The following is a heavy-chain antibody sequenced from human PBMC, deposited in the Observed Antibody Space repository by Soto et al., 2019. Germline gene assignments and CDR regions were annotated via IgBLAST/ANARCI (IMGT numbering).Heavy chain of an antibody. D-gene: IGHD1-1*01. J-gene: IGHJ3*02. CDR1: GFTFSSYA. Sequence: GGSLRLSCAASGFTFSSYAMSWVRQAPGKGLEWVSAISGSGGSTYYADSVKGRFTISRDNSKNMLFLQMNSPRAEDTAVYYCAKDPGTYNNSPDAFDIWGQGTMVTVSS. V-gene: IGHV3-23*01. CDR2: ISGSGGST. CDR3: AKDPGTYNNSPDAFDI.